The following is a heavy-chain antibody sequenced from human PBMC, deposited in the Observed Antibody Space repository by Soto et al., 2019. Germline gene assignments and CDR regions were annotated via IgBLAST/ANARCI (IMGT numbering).Heavy chain of an antibody. D-gene: IGHD3-10*01. J-gene: IGHJ6*04. CDR2: IDNAGTDS. Sequence: EVQLVESGGGLVQPGGSLRLSCAASGFTLSGRSMHWVRQATGKGLVWVSGIDNAGTDSTYADSVKGRFTSSRDNAMNMLYLQMNSLRVEDTAVYYCARGWFGPDVWGKGTTVTVSS. CDR3: ARGWFGPDV. V-gene: IGHV3-74*01. CDR1: GFTLSGRS.